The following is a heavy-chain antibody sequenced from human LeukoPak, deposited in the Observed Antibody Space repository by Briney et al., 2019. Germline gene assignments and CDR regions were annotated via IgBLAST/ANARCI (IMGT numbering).Heavy chain of an antibody. CDR1: GFTFSTYS. J-gene: IGHJ4*02. D-gene: IGHD2/OR15-2a*01. CDR3: AKERTQTTSFDY. CDR2: ISGSGGST. V-gene: IGHV3-23*01. Sequence: GGSLRLSCAASGFTFSTYSMNWVRQAPGKGLEWVSTISGSGGSTYYADSVKGRFTISRDNSKNTLYLQMNRLRADDTAIYYCAKERTQTTSFDYWGQGTLVTVSP.